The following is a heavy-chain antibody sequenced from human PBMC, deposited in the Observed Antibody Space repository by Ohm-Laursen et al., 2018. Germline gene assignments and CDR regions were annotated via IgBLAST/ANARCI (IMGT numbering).Heavy chain of an antibody. Sequence: GASVKVSCKASGYTFSSYDVTWVRQATGQGLEWMGWVNPISGNTGYAQKFRGRVTMTGDTSTSTVHMELSSLRSGDTAVYYCARDSLLLFRGAPLYYFDYWGQGTLVTVS. J-gene: IGHJ4*02. V-gene: IGHV1-8*01. CDR1: GYTFSSYD. CDR3: ARDSLLLFRGAPLYYFDY. CDR2: VNPISGNT. D-gene: IGHD3-10*01.